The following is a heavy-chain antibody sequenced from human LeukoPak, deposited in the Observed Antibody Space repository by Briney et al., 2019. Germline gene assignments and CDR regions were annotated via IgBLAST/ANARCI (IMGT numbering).Heavy chain of an antibody. CDR2: IKSKTNGGTS. V-gene: IGHV3-15*07. CDR3: ALGPSSYDSSDFDY. Sequence: KTGGSLRLSCIASGFTFSNAWMNWVRQAPGKGLEWVGRIKSKTNGGTSEYAAPVKGRFTISREDSKNTLYLQMNSLKTEDTAVYYCALGPSSYDSSDFDYWGQGTLVTVSS. CDR1: GFTFSNAW. J-gene: IGHJ4*02. D-gene: IGHD3-22*01.